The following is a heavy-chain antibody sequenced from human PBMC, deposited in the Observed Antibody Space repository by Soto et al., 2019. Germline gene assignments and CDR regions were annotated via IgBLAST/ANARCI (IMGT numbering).Heavy chain of an antibody. CDR3: AGRTNSGYDLAYYYYGMDV. D-gene: IGHD5-12*01. Sequence: QVQLVQSGAEVKKPGSSVKVSCKASGGTFSSYAISWVRQAPGQGLEWMGGIIPIFGTANYAQKFQGRVTLTADESTSTAYMELSSLRSEDTAVYYCAGRTNSGYDLAYYYYGMDVWGQGTTVTVSS. CDR2: IIPIFGTA. V-gene: IGHV1-69*01. CDR1: GGTFSSYA. J-gene: IGHJ6*02.